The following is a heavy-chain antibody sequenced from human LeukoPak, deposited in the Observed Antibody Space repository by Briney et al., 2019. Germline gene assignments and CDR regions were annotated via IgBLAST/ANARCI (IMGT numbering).Heavy chain of an antibody. CDR2: IYTSGST. Sequence: PSETLSLTCTVSGGSISSYYWSWIRQPAGKGLEWIGRIYTSGSTNYNPSLKSRVTMSVDTSKNQFSLKLSSVTAADTAVYYCARAQYCSGGTCYWAFDYWGQGTLVTVSS. CDR3: ARAQYCSGGTCYWAFDY. CDR1: GGSISSYY. D-gene: IGHD2-15*01. V-gene: IGHV4-4*07. J-gene: IGHJ4*02.